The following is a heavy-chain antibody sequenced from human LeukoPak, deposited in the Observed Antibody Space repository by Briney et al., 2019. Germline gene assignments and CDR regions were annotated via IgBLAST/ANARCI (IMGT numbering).Heavy chain of an antibody. CDR1: GGSFSDYY. Sequence: LSLTCAVYGGSFSDYYMSWIRQAPGKGLEWVSYISSSGSTIYYADSVKGRFTISRDNAKNSLYLQMNSLRAEDTAVYYCARDVAAVGDFDYWGQGTLVTVSS. V-gene: IGHV3-11*01. CDR3: ARDVAAVGDFDY. D-gene: IGHD2-15*01. CDR2: ISSSGSTI. J-gene: IGHJ4*02.